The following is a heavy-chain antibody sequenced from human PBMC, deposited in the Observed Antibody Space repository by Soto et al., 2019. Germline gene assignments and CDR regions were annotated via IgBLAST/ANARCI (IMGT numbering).Heavy chain of an antibody. CDR2: IIPIFGTA. CDR1: VGTFSSYA. Sequence: QVQLVQSGTEVKKPGSSVKVSCKASVGTFSSYAISWVRQAPGQGLEWMGGIIPIFGTANYALKFQGRVTITADESTHAAYMELSSPTSEDTAIYYCAGERLGGPRYYGMDVWGQGTTVTVSS. CDR3: AGERLGGPRYYGMDV. D-gene: IGHD3-16*01. V-gene: IGHV1-69*01. J-gene: IGHJ6*02.